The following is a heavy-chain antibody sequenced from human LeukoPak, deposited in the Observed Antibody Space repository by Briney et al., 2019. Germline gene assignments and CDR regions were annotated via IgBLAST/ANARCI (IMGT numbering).Heavy chain of an antibody. CDR1: GGTFSSYA. Sequence: SVKVSCKASGGTFSSYAISWVRQAPGQGLEWMGGIIPIFGTANYAQKFQGRVTITADESTNTAYMELSSLTSDDTAVYYCASSDLGSGSYPFKYWGQGTLVTVSS. D-gene: IGHD1-26*01. J-gene: IGHJ4*02. CDR2: IIPIFGTA. CDR3: ASSDLGSGSYPFKY. V-gene: IGHV1-69*13.